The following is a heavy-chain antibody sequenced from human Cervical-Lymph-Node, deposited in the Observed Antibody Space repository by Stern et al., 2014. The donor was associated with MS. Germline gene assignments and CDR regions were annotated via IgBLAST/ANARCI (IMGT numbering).Heavy chain of an antibody. CDR2: IYPGDSDI. J-gene: IGHJ4*02. D-gene: IGHD2-21*01. CDR1: GYNFINYW. V-gene: IGHV5-51*03. CDR3: ARWSVACDY. Sequence: VQLGQSGAELKEPGESLKISCKTSGYNFINYWIAWVRQVPGKGLEWIGIIYPGDSDIRYSPSFQGHVTMSVDKSKTTAYLQWKSLKASDTAVYYCARWSVACDYWGQGALITVSS.